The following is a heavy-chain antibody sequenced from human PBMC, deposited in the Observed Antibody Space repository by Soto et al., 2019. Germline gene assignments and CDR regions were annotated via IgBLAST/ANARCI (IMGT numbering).Heavy chain of an antibody. CDR1: GYSFTSYW. CDR3: ARRAMKTMDRGGKECGMDV. J-gene: IGHJ6*02. CDR2: IDPSDSYT. Sequence: GESLKISCKGSGYSFTSYWISWVRQMPGKGLEWMGRIDPSDSYTNYSPSFQGHVTISADKSISTAYLQWSSLKASDTAMYYCARRAMKTMDRGGKECGMDVWGQGTTVTVSS. D-gene: IGHD3-10*01. V-gene: IGHV5-10-1*01.